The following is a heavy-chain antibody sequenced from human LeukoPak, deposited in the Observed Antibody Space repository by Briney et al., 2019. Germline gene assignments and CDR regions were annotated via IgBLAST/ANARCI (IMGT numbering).Heavy chain of an antibody. CDR3: ARLEQQLVRGFDY. CDR2: IYTSGST. D-gene: IGHD6-13*01. V-gene: IGHV4-61*02. J-gene: IGHJ4*02. CDR1: GGSISSGSYY. Sequence: SETLSLTCTVSGGSISSGSYYWSWIRQPAGKGLEWIGRIYTSGSTNYSPSLKSRVTISVDTSKNQFSLKLSSVTAADTAVYYCARLEQQLVRGFDYWGQGTLVTVSS.